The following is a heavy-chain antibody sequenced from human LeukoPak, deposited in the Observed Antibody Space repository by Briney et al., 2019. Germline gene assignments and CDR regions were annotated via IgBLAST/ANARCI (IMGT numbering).Heavy chain of an antibody. Sequence: SETLSLTCAVYGGSFSGYYWSWIRQPPGKGLEWIGEINHSGSTNYNPPLKSRVTISVDTSKNQFSLKLSSVTAADTAVYYCARYIGNAVVVVRNDAFDIWGQGTMVTVSS. V-gene: IGHV4-34*01. CDR1: GGSFSGYY. J-gene: IGHJ3*02. CDR3: ARYIGNAVVVVRNDAFDI. D-gene: IGHD2-21*01. CDR2: INHSGST.